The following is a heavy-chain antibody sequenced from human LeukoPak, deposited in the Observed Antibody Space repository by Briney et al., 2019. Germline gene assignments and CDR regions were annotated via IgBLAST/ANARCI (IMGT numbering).Heavy chain of an antibody. CDR2: FDPEDGET. CDR3: ATVGGENYFDY. J-gene: IGHJ4*02. V-gene: IGHV1-24*01. Sequence: SVNLSCKVSVYTLTELSMHWVRQPPGKGLEWRGGFDPEDGETIYAQKFQGRVTMTEDRSTDTAYMELSSLRSEDTAGYYCATVGGENYFDYWGQGTLVTVSS. D-gene: IGHD3-10*01. CDR1: VYTLTELS.